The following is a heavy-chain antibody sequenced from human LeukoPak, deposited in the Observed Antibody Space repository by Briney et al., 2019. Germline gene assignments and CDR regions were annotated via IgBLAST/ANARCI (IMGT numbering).Heavy chain of an antibody. V-gene: IGHV1-46*01. CDR1: GYTFSSYS. CDR3: ARAISPVAYYGMDV. D-gene: IGHD3-3*01. Sequence: ALVKVSCKASGYTFSSYSVHWVRQAPGQGLDWMGIINPSGGSTGYAQKFQGRVIMTRDTSTSTVYMQLSSLRSEDTAVYYCARAISPVAYYGMDVWGQGTTVTVSS. J-gene: IGHJ6*02. CDR2: INPSGGST.